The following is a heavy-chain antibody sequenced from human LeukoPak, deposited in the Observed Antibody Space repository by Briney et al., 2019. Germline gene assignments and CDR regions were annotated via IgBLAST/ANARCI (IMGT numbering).Heavy chain of an antibody. CDR1: GGTFSSYA. J-gene: IGHJ4*02. CDR3: ARGGYDYVWGTKSYLDY. D-gene: IGHD3-16*01. Sequence: SSVKVSCTASGGTFSSYAISWVRQAPGQGLEWMGGIIPIFGTANYAQKFQGRVTITADESTSTAYMELSSLRSEDTAVYYCARGGYDYVWGTKSYLDYWGQGTLVTVSS. V-gene: IGHV1-69*01. CDR2: IIPIFGTA.